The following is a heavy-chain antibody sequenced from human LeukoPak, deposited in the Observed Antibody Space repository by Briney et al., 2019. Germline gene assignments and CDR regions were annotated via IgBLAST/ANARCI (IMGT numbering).Heavy chain of an antibody. J-gene: IGHJ5*02. CDR2: IYAGDTDT. D-gene: IGHD1-26*01. CDR3: ARRVGATLSNWFDP. Sequence: GASLKISCTGSGYSFTSYWIGWVRQMPGEGLEWTGIIYAGDTDTRYSPSFQGHVTISADKSISTAYLQWSSLKASDTAMYYCARRVGATLSNWFDPWGQGTLVTVSS. CDR1: GYSFTSYW. V-gene: IGHV5-51*01.